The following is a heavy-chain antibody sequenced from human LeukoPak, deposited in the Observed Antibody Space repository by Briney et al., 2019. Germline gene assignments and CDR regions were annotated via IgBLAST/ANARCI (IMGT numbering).Heavy chain of an antibody. J-gene: IGHJ5*02. CDR1: GYTFTSYY. V-gene: IGHV1-46*01. D-gene: IGHD2-15*01. Sequence: GASVKVSCKASGYTFTSYYMHWVRQAPGQGLEWMGIINPSGGSTSYAQKFQGRVTMTRDTSTSTVYMELSSLRSEDTAVYYCARERSFSGCSGGSCYSGPSIDWFDPWGQGTLVTVSS. CDR2: INPSGGST. CDR3: ARERSFSGCSGGSCYSGPSIDWFDP.